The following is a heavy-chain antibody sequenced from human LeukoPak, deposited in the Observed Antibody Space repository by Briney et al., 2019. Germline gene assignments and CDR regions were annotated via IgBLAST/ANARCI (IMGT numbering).Heavy chain of an antibody. CDR3: ARVGSERWLQNPFFDY. V-gene: IGHV3-21*01. D-gene: IGHD5-24*01. CDR2: ISSSSSYI. J-gene: IGHJ4*02. Sequence: GGSLRLSCAASGFTFSSYSMNWVCQAPGKGLEWVSSISSSSSYIYYADSVKGRFTISRDNAKNSLYLQMNSLRAEDTAVYYCARVGSERWLQNPFFDYWGQGTLVTVSS. CDR1: GFTFSSYS.